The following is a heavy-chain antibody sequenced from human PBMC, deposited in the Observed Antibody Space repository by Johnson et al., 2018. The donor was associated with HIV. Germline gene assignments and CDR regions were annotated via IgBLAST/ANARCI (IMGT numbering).Heavy chain of an antibody. D-gene: IGHD4-17*01. CDR2: ISSSGSTI. CDR3: ARDVTKDAFDI. Sequence: QVQLVESGGGLIRPGGSLRLSCAASGFTVSDYYMSWIRQAPGNGLEWVSYISSSGSTIYYADSVKGRFTISRDNAKNSLYLQMNSLRAEDTAVYYCARDVTKDAFDIWGQGTMVTVSS. J-gene: IGHJ3*02. V-gene: IGHV3-11*04. CDR1: GFTVSDYY.